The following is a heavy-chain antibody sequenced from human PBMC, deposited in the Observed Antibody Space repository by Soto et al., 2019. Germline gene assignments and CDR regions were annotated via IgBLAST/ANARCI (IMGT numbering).Heavy chain of an antibody. Sequence: EVQLVESGGGLVQPVGSLRLSCAASGYTFSNYWMHWVRQAPGIGLVWVSRIDNDGRTTNYADSVMGRFTISRDNAKDTLYLQMDSLRAEDTAVYYCTRDLGGSSYNWGPGTLVTVSS. CDR3: TRDLGGSSYN. D-gene: IGHD3-16*01. V-gene: IGHV3-74*01. J-gene: IGHJ4*02. CDR1: GYTFSNYW. CDR2: IDNDGRTT.